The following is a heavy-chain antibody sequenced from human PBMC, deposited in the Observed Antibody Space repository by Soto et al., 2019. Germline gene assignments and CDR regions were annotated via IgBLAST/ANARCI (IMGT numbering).Heavy chain of an antibody. V-gene: IGHV1-46*01. CDR1: GYTFTGYY. CDR2: INPHGGST. CDR3: ARSSGGNFGIIIEGSNWFDP. D-gene: IGHD3-3*01. Sequence: ASVKVSCKASGYTFTGYYMHWVRQAPGQGLGWMGVINPHGGSTKYAQKFQGRVTMTRDTSRSTVYMELRSLRSDDTAIYYCARSSGGNFGIIIEGSNWFDPWGQGTLVTVSS. J-gene: IGHJ5*02.